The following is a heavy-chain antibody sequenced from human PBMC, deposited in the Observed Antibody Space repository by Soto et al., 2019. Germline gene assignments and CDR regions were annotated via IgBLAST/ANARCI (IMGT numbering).Heavy chain of an antibody. CDR1: GFVFSSSF. D-gene: IGHD2-21*02. J-gene: IGHJ6*02. Sequence: QVQLLQSGAEVKKPEASVKVSCKASGFVFSSSFVHWVRQAPGQGLEWMAMINPTVGSTSYAHNFQGRIAVTRDTSTATVYLDLSSLRSADTAIYYCAREVNTLIMAGDTEDYSGLDVWGQGTTVIVSS. V-gene: IGHV1-46*01. CDR2: INPTVGST. CDR3: AREVNTLIMAGDTEDYSGLDV.